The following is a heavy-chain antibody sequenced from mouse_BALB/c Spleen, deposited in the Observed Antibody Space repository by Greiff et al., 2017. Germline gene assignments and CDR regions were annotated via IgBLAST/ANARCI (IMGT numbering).Heavy chain of an antibody. CDR1: GFTFRNYW. Sequence: EVQVVESGGGLVQPGGSMKLSCVASGFTFRNYWMNWVRQSPEKGLEWVAEIRLKSNNYATHYAESVKGRFTISRDDSKSSVYLQMNNLRAEDTGIYYCTRAGNYGFAYWGQGTLVTVSA. J-gene: IGHJ3*01. CDR3: TRAGNYGFAY. CDR2: IRLKSNNYAT. D-gene: IGHD2-1*01. V-gene: IGHV6-6*02.